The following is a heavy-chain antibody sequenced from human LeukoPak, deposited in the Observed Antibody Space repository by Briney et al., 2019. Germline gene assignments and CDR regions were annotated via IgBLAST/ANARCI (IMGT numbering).Heavy chain of an antibody. V-gene: IGHV4-39*01. CDR2: IYYSGST. CDR3: ARGGVVPAAGYNCFDP. D-gene: IGHD2-2*01. CDR1: GGSISSSSYY. Sequence: PSETLSLTCTVSGGSISSSSYYWGWIRRPPGKGLEWIGSIYYSGSTYYNPSLKSRVTISVDTSKNQFSLKLSSVTAADTAVYYCARGGVVPAAGYNCFDPWGQGTLVIVSS. J-gene: IGHJ5*02.